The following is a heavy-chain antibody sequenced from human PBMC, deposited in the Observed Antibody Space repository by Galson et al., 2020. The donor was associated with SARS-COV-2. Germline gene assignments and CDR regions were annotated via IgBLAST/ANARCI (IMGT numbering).Heavy chain of an antibody. CDR1: GGSISSYY. V-gene: IGHV4-59*01. D-gene: IGHD3-9*01. CDR3: ARGDYDILTGYFDY. Sequence: ASETLSLTCNVSGGSISSYYWSWIRQPPGKGLEWIGYISYSGSTNYNPSLKSRVTISVDTSKNQFSLKLSSVTAADTAVYYCARGDYDILTGYFDYWGQGTLVTVSS. J-gene: IGHJ4*02. CDR2: ISYSGST.